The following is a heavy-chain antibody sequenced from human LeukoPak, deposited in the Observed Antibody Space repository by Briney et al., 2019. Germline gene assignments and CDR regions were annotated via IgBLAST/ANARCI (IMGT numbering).Heavy chain of an antibody. CDR3: ARDRQARNYYYYGMDV. D-gene: IGHD6-6*01. CDR1: GGSISSYY. V-gene: IGHV4-59*01. J-gene: IGHJ6*02. CDR2: IYYSGST. Sequence: SETLSLTCTVSGGSISSYYWSWLRQPPGKGLEWIGYIYYSGSTNYNPSLKSRVTISVDTSKNQFSLKLSSVTAADTAVYYCARDRQARNYYYYGMDVWGQGTTVTVSS.